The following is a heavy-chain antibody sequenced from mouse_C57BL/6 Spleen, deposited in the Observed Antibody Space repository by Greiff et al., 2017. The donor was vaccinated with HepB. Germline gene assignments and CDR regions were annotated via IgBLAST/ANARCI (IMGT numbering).Heavy chain of an antibody. CDR3: ARGAYGSSLMDY. CDR2: ISDGGSYT. D-gene: IGHD1-1*01. Sequence: EVQLVESGGGLVKPGGSLKLSCAASGFTFSSYAMSWVRQTPEKRLEWVATISDGGSYTYYPDNVKGRFTISRDNAKNNLYLQMSHLKSEDTAMYYCARGAYGSSLMDYWGKGTSVTVSS. V-gene: IGHV5-4*01. J-gene: IGHJ4*01. CDR1: GFTFSSYA.